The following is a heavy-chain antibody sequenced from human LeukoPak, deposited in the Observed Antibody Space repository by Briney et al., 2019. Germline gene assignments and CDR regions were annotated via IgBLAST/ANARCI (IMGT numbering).Heavy chain of an antibody. CDR3: ASAKILEWLLGNWFDP. V-gene: IGHV3-21*01. J-gene: IGHJ5*02. D-gene: IGHD3-3*01. CDR1: GFTFSSYS. Sequence: GGSLRLSCAASGFTFSSYSMNWVRQAPGKGPEWVSSISSSSSYIYYAHSLKGRFTISIDNAKNSLYLQMKSLRGEDTAVYYCASAKILEWLLGNWFDPWGLGTLVTVSS. CDR2: ISSSSSYI.